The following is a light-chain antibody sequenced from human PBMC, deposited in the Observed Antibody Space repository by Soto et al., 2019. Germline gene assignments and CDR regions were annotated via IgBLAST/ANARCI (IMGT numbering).Light chain of an antibody. CDR2: GAS. Sequence: IVMTQSPATLSVSPGERATLSCRASQSVSSNLAWYQQKPGQAPRLLIYGASTRATGIPARFSGSGSGTGFTLTISSLQSEDFAVYYCQQYSNWPPITFGQGTRLEIK. CDR1: QSVSSN. CDR3: QQYSNWPPIT. V-gene: IGKV3-15*01. J-gene: IGKJ5*01.